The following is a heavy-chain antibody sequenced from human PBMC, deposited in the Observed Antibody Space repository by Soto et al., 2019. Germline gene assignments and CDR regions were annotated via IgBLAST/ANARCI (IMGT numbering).Heavy chain of an antibody. J-gene: IGHJ5*02. CDR2: ISTYNGNT. Sequence: QVQLVQSGAEVKKPGASVKVSCKASGYTFTTYGITWVRQAPGQGLEWLGWISTYNGNTNYAQNLQGRVTMTTEDSTSTAYMELTSLRSDDTAVYYCARAKILITPNWFDPWGQGTRVTVSS. CDR3: ARAKILITPNWFDP. CDR1: GYTFTTYG. V-gene: IGHV1-18*04.